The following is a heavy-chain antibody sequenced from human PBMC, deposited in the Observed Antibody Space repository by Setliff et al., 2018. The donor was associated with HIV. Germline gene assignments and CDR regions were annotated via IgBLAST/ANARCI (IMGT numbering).Heavy chain of an antibody. J-gene: IGHJ6*02. CDR2: INAGNGNT. CDR3: ARDSAIVTTIIDYYYGMDV. CDR1: GYTFTDYA. Sequence: ASVKVSCKASGYTFTDYAIYWVRQATGQGLEWLGWINAGNGNTEYSQNFQGRVTISRNTSASPAYMELSSLRSEDTAVYYCARDSAIVTTIIDYYYGMDVWGQGTTPTVSS. D-gene: IGHD5-12*01. V-gene: IGHV1-3*01.